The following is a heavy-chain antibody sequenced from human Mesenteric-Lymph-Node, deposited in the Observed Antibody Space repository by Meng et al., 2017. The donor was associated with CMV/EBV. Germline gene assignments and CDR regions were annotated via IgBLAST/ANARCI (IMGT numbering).Heavy chain of an antibody. Sequence: GESLKISCAASGFTFSSYAMSWVRQAPGKGLEWVSAISGSGGSTYYADSVKGRFTISRDNSKNTLYLQMNSLRAEDTAVYYCAREERRGVPGEDFAFWGQGTLVTVSS. CDR3: AREERRGVPGEDFAF. J-gene: IGHJ4*02. D-gene: IGHD2-2*01. CDR1: GFTFSSYA. CDR2: ISGSGGST. V-gene: IGHV3-23*01.